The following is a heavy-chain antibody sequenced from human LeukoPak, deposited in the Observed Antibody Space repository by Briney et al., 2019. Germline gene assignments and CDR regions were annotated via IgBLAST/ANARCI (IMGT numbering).Heavy chain of an antibody. D-gene: IGHD2-2*01. Sequence: PGGSLRLSCTASGFTFGDYAMSWVRQAPGKGLAWVGFIRDKTYSGTTEYAASVKGRFTISRDDSRSIAYLQMNGLKTEDTAVYYCTRDRGYCSSTSCYAWFDPWGQGTLVTVSS. CDR2: IRDKTYSGTT. CDR3: TRDRGYCSSTSCYAWFDP. J-gene: IGHJ5*02. V-gene: IGHV3-49*04. CDR1: GFTFGDYA.